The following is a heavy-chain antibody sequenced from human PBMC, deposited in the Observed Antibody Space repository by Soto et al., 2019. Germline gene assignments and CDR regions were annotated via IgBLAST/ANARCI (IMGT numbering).Heavy chain of an antibody. CDR2: ITGSGDKT. CDR1: GFTFSYCA. CDR3: AKSHHWWTLLNDY. D-gene: IGHD1-26*01. Sequence: EVQLLESGGGLVQPGGSLRLSCTASGFTFSYCAMTWVRQTPGKGLEWVSTITGSGDKTSYSNSVEGRFTISRDNSNNTLHLQMNSLRAEDTVLYYCAKSHHWWTLLNDYFGLGTLVTVSS. J-gene: IGHJ4*02. V-gene: IGHV3-23*01.